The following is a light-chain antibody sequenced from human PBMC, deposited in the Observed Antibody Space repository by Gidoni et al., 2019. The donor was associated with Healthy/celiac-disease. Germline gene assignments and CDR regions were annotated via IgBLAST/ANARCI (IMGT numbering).Light chain of an antibody. Sequence: DIQMTQSPSSLSASVGDRVTITCRASQSISSYLNWYQQKPGKAPKLLIYAASSLQSGVPSRFSGSGSGTDFTLTIISLQPEDFATYYCQQSYSTPPITFXHXTRLEIK. CDR2: AAS. V-gene: IGKV1-39*01. CDR3: QQSYSTPPIT. J-gene: IGKJ5*01. CDR1: QSISSY.